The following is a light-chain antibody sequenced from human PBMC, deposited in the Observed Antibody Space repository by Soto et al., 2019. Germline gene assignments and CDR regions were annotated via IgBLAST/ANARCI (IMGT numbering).Light chain of an antibody. V-gene: IGKV1-39*01. Sequence: DFQMTQSPSSLSASVGDRVTITCRASQSVSTYLNWYQQKPGTAPKLLIYATSNLQSGVPSRFSGSGSGTDFTLTISSLQPEDFATYYCLQSYSALCTFGPGTKVDVK. CDR2: ATS. CDR1: QSVSTY. CDR3: LQSYSALCT. J-gene: IGKJ3*01.